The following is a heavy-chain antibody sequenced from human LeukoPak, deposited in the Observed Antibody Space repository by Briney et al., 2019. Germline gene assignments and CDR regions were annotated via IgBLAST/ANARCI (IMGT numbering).Heavy chain of an antibody. V-gene: IGHV3-30*18. CDR3: AKLGYCSGGSCAARGQDAFDI. Sequence: GGSLRLSCAASGFTFSSYGMHWVRQAPGNGLEWVAVISYDGSNKYYADSVKGRFTISRDNSKNTLYLQMNSLRAEDTAVYYCAKLGYCSGGSCAARGQDAFDIWGQGTMVTVSS. D-gene: IGHD2-15*01. CDR2: ISYDGSNK. J-gene: IGHJ3*02. CDR1: GFTFSSYG.